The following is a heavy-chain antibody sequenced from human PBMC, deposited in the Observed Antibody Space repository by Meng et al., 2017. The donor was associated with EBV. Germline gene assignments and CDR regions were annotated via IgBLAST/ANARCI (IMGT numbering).Heavy chain of an antibody. D-gene: IGHD3-22*01. CDR1: GYTFTSYG. V-gene: IGHV1-18*01. CDR3: ARDGRLYDTPSPFDY. J-gene: IGHJ4*02. CDR2: ISAYNGNT. Sequence: VQLGQVGAEVKKPVASVKVSCKASGYTFTSYGIRWLRQAPGQGLEWMGWISAYNGNTNYAQKLQGRVTMTTDTSTSTAYMELRSLRSDDTAVYYCARDGRLYDTPSPFDYWGQGTLVTVSS.